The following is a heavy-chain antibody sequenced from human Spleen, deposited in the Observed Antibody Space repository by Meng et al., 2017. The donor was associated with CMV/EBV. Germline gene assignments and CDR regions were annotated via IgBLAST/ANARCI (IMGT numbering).Heavy chain of an antibody. D-gene: IGHD3-22*01. V-gene: IGHV1-18*01. J-gene: IGHJ4*02. Sequence: ASVKVSCKASGYTFTSYGISWVRQAPGQGLEWMGWISAYNGNTNYAQKFQGRVTLTTDTSTSTAYMELRRLTSDDTAVYYCAKAVTMINRFDYWGQGTLVTVSS. CDR1: GYTFTSYG. CDR3: AKAVTMINRFDY. CDR2: ISAYNGNT.